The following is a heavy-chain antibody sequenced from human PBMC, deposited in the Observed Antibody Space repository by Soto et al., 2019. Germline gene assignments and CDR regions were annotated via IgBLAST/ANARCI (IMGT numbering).Heavy chain of an antibody. CDR1: GGSISSYY. Sequence: SETLSLTCTVSGGSISSYYWSWIRQPPGKGLEWIGYIYYSGSTNYNPSLKSRVTISVDTSRNQFSLKLSSVTAADTAVYYCARGRYDYIWGSYRYVDYYYMDVWGKGTTVTVSS. CDR2: IYYSGST. J-gene: IGHJ6*03. CDR3: ARGRYDYIWGSYRYVDYYYMDV. V-gene: IGHV4-59*12. D-gene: IGHD3-16*02.